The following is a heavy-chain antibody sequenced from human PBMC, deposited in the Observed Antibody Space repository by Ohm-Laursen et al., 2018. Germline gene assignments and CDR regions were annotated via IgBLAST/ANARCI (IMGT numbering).Heavy chain of an antibody. J-gene: IGHJ1*01. D-gene: IGHD4-23*01. CDR2: ISYTGYT. CDR1: GGSFTGHY. Sequence: SQTLSLTWTASGGSFTGHYWSWIRQPPGKGLEWIGHISYTGYTSYKSSLKSRVTISLDTSRKHFSLRLTSLAAADTAVYYCARGSNEYGGLYFPHWGQGTLVTVSS. CDR3: ARGSNEYGGLYFPH. V-gene: IGHV4-59*11.